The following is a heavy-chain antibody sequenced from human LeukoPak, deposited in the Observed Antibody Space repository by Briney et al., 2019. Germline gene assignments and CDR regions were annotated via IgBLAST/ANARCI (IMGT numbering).Heavy chain of an antibody. CDR3: ARDLGYYDFWSGYYTGSGTNWYFDL. CDR1: GGSISSYY. V-gene: IGHV4-4*07. J-gene: IGHJ2*01. D-gene: IGHD3-3*01. CDR2: IYTSGST. Sequence: SETLSLTCTVSGGSISSYYWSWIRQPAGKGLVWIGRIYTSGSTNYNPSLKSRVTISVDKSKNQFSLKLSSVTAADTAVYYCARDLGYYDFWSGYYTGSGTNWYFDLWGRGTLVTVSS.